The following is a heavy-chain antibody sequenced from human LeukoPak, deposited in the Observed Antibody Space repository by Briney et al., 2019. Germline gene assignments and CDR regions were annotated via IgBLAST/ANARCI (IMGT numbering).Heavy chain of an antibody. CDR1: GFAFSQFP. Sequence: GGSLRLSCVASGFAFSQFPVHWVRQAPGKRLEWVAFISHDGGNKKYGDSVKGRFTISRDNSKNTVYLQMNSLRPEDTALYYCARDKSYFGSGNYHYFDSWGLGSLVTVSS. CDR2: ISHDGGNK. V-gene: IGHV3-30*03. D-gene: IGHD3-10*01. CDR3: ARDKSYFGSGNYHYFDS. J-gene: IGHJ4*02.